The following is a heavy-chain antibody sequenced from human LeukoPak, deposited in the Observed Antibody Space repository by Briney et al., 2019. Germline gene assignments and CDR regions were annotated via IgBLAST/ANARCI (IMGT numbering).Heavy chain of an antibody. CDR3: ARGMGATHHFLTPWPSPHWFVP. CDR2: INSDGSST. D-gene: IGHD1-26*01. CDR1: GFTFSSYW. V-gene: IGHV3-74*01. J-gene: IGHJ5*02. Sequence: PGGSLRLSCAASGFTFSSYWMHWVRQAPGKGLVWVSRINSDGSSTSYADSVKGRFTISRDNAKNTLYLQMNSLRAEDTAVYYCARGMGATHHFLTPWPSPHWFVPWGQGTLVTVSS.